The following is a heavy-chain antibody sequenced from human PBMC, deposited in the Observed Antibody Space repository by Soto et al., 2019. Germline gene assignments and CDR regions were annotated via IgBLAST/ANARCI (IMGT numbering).Heavy chain of an antibody. Sequence: QESGPGLVKPSETLSLTCTVSGGSISSYYWSWIRQPPGKGLEWLALIYWDDDKRYSPSLKSRLTITKDTSKNQVVLTMTNMDPVDTATYYCAHSLTLMVRGDSLNWFDPWGQGTLVTVSS. CDR1: GGSISSYYW. D-gene: IGHD3-10*01. CDR2: IYWDDDK. V-gene: IGHV2-5*08. CDR3: AHSLTLMVRGDSLNWFDP. J-gene: IGHJ5*02.